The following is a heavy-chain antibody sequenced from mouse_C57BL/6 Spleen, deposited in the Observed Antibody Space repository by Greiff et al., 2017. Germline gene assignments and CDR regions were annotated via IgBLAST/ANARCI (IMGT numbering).Heavy chain of an antibody. J-gene: IGHJ4*01. Sequence: VQLQQSGPVLVKPGASVKMSCKASGYTFTDYYMNWVKQSHGKSLEWIGVINPYNGGTSYNQKFKGKATLTVDKSSSTAYMELNSLTSEDSAVYYCARRDTTVVAVDYWGQGTSVTVSS. D-gene: IGHD1-1*01. V-gene: IGHV1-19*01. CDR3: ARRDTTVVAVDY. CDR2: INPYNGGT. CDR1: GYTFTDYY.